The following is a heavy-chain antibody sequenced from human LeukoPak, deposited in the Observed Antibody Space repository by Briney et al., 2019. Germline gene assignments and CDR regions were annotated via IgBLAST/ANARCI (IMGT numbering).Heavy chain of an antibody. CDR2: IYYSGST. CDR1: GGYISTSNYY. J-gene: IGHJ4*02. V-gene: IGHV4-39*01. Sequence: PSETLSLTCTVSGGYISTSNYYWGWIRQSPGKGLEWIGNIYYSGSTYYNPSLKSRVSLSIDTSMNQFSLKVNSLTVAATAVYYCARFFCYDASRPPFWGQGTLVAVSS. D-gene: IGHD4/OR15-4a*01. CDR3: ARFFCYDASRPPF.